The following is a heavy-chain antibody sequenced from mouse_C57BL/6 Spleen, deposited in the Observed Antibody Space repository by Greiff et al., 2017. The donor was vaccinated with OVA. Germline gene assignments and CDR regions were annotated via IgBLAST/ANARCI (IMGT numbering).Heavy chain of an antibody. J-gene: IGHJ2*01. CDR1: GYTFTSYW. D-gene: IGHD2-4*01. CDR3: ARTIYYDYDLYYFDY. CDR2: INPSNGGT. V-gene: IGHV1-53*01. Sequence: VQLQQPGPELVKPGASVKLSCKASGYTFTSYWMHWVKQRPGQGLEWIGNINPSNGGTNYNEKFKSKATLTVDKSSSTAYMKLSSLTSEDSAVYYCARTIYYDYDLYYFDYWGQGTTLTVSS.